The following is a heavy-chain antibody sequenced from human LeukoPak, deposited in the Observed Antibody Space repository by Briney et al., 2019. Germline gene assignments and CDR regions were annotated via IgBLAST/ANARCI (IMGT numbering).Heavy chain of an antibody. J-gene: IGHJ4*02. D-gene: IGHD5-18*01. CDR2: IYYSGST. CDR3: ARLGYSYGSALFDY. V-gene: IGHV4-39*01. CDR1: GGSISSSSYY. Sequence: SETLSLTCTVSGGSISSSSYYWGWIRQPPGKGLEWIGSIYYSGSTYYNPSLKSRVTISVDTSKNQFSLKLSSVTAADTAVYYCARLGYSYGSALFDYWGQETLVTVSS.